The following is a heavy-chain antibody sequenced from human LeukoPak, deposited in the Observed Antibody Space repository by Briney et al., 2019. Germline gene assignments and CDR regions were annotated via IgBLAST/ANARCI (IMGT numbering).Heavy chain of an antibody. Sequence: SETLSLTCTVSGGSISSYYWSWIRQPPGKGLEWIGYIYYSGSTNYNPSLKSRVTISVDTSKNQFSLKLSSVTAADTAVYYCARDQRGYYYYGMDVWGQGTTVTVSS. V-gene: IGHV4-59*12. CDR3: ARDQRGYYYYGMDV. J-gene: IGHJ6*02. CDR2: IYYSGST. CDR1: GGSISSYY.